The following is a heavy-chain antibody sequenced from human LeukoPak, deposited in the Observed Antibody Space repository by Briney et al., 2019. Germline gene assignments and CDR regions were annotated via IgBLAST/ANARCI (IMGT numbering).Heavy chain of an antibody. CDR3: ARALYGSGSPW. V-gene: IGHV3-74*01. D-gene: IGHD3-10*01. CDR1: GFTFSSYW. CDR2: INTDGSST. Sequence: GGSLRLSCAASGFTFSSYWMHWVRQAPGKGLVWVSRINTDGSSTSYADSVKGRFTISRDNAKNSLYLQMNSLRAEDTAVYYCARALYGSGSPWWGQGTLVTVSS. J-gene: IGHJ4*02.